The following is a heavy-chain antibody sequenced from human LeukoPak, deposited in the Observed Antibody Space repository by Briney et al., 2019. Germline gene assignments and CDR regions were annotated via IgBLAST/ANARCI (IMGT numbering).Heavy chain of an antibody. CDR1: GFAFSNYW. D-gene: IGHD3-22*01. J-gene: IGHJ4*02. V-gene: IGHV3-7*01. Sequence: GGSLRLSCAASGFAFSNYWMSWVRQAPGKRLEWVASIKEDGSERYYVDSMRGRFTISRDNAKNSLLLQMNSLRVEDTAVYYCARKGDHYDRSGYFHYFDYWGQGTLLTVSS. CDR2: IKEDGSER. CDR3: ARKGDHYDRSGYFHYFDY.